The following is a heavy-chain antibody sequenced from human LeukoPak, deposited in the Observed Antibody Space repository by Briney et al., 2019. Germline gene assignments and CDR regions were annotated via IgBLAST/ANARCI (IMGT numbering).Heavy chain of an antibody. J-gene: IGHJ4*02. CDR3: ADFGSGSYCFDY. V-gene: IGHV3-11*01. CDR1: GFTFSDYY. Sequence: GGSLRLSCAASGFTFSDYYMSWIRQAPGKGLEWVSYISSSGSIIYYADSVKGRFTISRDNAKNSLYLQMDSLRAEDTAIYYCADFGSGSYCFDYWGQGTLVTVSS. D-gene: IGHD3-10*01. CDR2: ISSSGSII.